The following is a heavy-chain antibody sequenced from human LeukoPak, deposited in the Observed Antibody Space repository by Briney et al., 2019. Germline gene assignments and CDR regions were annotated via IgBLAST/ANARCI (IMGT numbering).Heavy chain of an antibody. Sequence: ASVKVSCKASGYTFTGYYMHWVRQAPGQGLEWMGWINPNSGGTNYAQKFQGRVTMTRDTSTSTAYMEQSRLRSDDTAVYYCARDRLLWFGELLYPSNWFDPWGQGTLVTVSS. CDR2: INPNSGGT. J-gene: IGHJ5*02. CDR3: ARDRLLWFGELLYPSNWFDP. CDR1: GYTFTGYY. D-gene: IGHD3-10*01. V-gene: IGHV1-2*02.